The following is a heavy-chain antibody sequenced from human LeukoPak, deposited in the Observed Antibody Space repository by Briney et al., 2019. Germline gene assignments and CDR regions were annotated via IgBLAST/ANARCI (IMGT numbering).Heavy chain of an antibody. CDR3: TTGLYGSGSSY. D-gene: IGHD3-10*01. CDR2: IKTKTDGGTI. Sequence: GGSLRLSCAASGFTFSGYAMNWVRQAPGKGLEWLGRIKTKTDGGTIDYAAPVKGRFTISRDDSKNTLYLQMNSLKTEDTAVYYCTTGLYGSGSSYWGQGTLVTVSS. V-gene: IGHV3-15*01. J-gene: IGHJ4*02. CDR1: GFTFSGYA.